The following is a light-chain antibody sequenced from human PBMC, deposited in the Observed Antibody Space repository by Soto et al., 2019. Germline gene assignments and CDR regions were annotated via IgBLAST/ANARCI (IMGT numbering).Light chain of an antibody. CDR3: QQYNNWPPSWT. CDR2: GAS. J-gene: IGKJ1*01. Sequence: IVMTQSPATLSVSPGERATLSCRASQSVSSDLAWYQQKPGQAPRLLIYGASTRASGIPARFSGSGSGTEFTLTISRLQSEDFAVYYCQQYNNWPPSWTFGEGTKVDIK. CDR1: QSVSSD. V-gene: IGKV3-15*01.